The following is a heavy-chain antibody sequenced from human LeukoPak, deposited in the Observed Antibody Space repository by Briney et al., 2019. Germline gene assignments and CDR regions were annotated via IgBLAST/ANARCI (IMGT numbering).Heavy chain of an antibody. CDR1: GFTFSSYA. V-gene: IGHV3-74*01. D-gene: IGHD5-24*01. Sequence: PGGSLRLSCAASGFTFSSYAMHWVRQAPGKGLEWVLRIKYDGSYTNYADSVKGRFTISRDNARNTLSLHMISLRAEDTAVYFCVRDGDAYNFDFWGQGVLVTVSS. J-gene: IGHJ4*02. CDR2: IKYDGSYT. CDR3: VRDGDAYNFDF.